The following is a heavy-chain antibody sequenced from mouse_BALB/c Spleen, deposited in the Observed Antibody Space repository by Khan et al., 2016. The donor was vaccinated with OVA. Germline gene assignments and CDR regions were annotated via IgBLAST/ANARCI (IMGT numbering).Heavy chain of an antibody. CDR1: GYTFSTYW. CDR3: KRDRIDY. V-gene: IGHV1-7*01. J-gene: IGHJ2*01. CDR2: INPTSGYT. Sequence: QVQLKESGAALAKPGASVKMSCKASGYTFSTYWMHWVKQRPGQGLEWIGYINPTSGYTDSNEKFKDKATLSADKSSSTTYMQLSRLTSEASAVYYCKRDRIDYWGQGTTLTVSS.